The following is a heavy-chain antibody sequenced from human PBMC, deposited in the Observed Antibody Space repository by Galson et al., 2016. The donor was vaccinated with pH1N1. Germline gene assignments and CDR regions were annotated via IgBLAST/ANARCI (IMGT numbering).Heavy chain of an antibody. CDR1: GVTFSSYA. J-gene: IGHJ4*01. CDR3: ARDRGYTSSRSWGFDY. D-gene: IGHD5-12*01. CDR2: ISPMFRTT. Sequence: SVKVSCKAPGVTFSSYAINWVRQAPGQGLEWVGGISPMFRTTNHAQNFQGRLTITADESTTTAYMELKSLRSEDTAVYYCARDRGYTSSRSWGFDYWGHGTLVTVSS. V-gene: IGHV1-69*13.